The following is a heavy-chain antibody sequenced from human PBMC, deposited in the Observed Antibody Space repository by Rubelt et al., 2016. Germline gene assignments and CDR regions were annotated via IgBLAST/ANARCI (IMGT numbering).Heavy chain of an antibody. Sequence: QVQLVQSGAEVKKPGASVKVSCKVSGYTLTELSMHWVRQAPGKGLEWMGGFDPEDGETIYAQKFQGRVTMTTDTSTSTAYMELRSLRSDDTAVYYCARDLVGATTPFDYWGQGTLVTVSS. D-gene: IGHD1-26*01. CDR3: ARDLVGATTPFDY. J-gene: IGHJ4*02. CDR2: FDPEDGET. CDR1: GYTLTELS. V-gene: IGHV1-24*01.